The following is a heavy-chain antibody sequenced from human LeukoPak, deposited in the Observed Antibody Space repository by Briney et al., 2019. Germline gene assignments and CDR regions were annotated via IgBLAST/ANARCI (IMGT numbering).Heavy chain of an antibody. CDR2: INTDGSST. D-gene: IGHD3-3*01. CDR1: GFTLSSYW. J-gene: IGHJ4*02. CDR3: ASERYDFWSGYFLL. V-gene: IGHV3-74*01. Sequence: PGGSLRLSCAASGFTLSSYWMHWVRQAPGKGLVWVSRINTDGSSTSYADSVKGRFTISRDNAKNTLYLQMNSLRAEDTAVYYCASERYDFWSGYFLLWGQGTLVTVSS.